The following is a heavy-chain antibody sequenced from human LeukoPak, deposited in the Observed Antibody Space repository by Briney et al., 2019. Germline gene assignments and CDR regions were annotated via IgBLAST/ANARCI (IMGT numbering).Heavy chain of an antibody. CDR3: AREGNTYGSNWFDP. J-gene: IGHJ5*02. CDR2: IYYSGST. Sequence: SETLSLTCTVSGGSISSYYWSWLRQPPGKGLEWIGYIYYSGSTNYNPSLKSRVTISVDTSKNQFSLKLSSVTAADTAVYYCAREGNTYGSNWFDPWGQGTLVTVSS. CDR1: GGSISSYY. V-gene: IGHV4-59*01. D-gene: IGHD5-18*01.